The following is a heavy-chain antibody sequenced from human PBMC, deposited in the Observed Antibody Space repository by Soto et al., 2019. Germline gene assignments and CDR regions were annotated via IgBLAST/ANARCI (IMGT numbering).Heavy chain of an antibody. V-gene: IGHV4-30-2*01. CDR3: ARGKGYSYGPRGDWFDP. Sequence: LSLTCAVSGGSISSGGYSWSWIRQPPGKGLEWIGYIYHSGSTYYNPSLKSRVTISVDRSKNQFSLKLSSVTAADTAVYYCARGKGYSYGPRGDWFDPWGQGTLVTVSS. CDR2: IYHSGST. D-gene: IGHD5-18*01. J-gene: IGHJ5*02. CDR1: GGSISSGGYS.